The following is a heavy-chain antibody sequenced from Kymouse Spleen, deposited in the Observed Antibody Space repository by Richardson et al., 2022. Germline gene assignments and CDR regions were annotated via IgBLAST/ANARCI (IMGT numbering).Heavy chain of an antibody. J-gene: IGHJ4*02. D-gene: IGHD6-13*01. CDR1: GGSFSGYY. Sequence: QVQLQQWGAGLLKPSETLSLTCAVYGGSFSGYYWSWIRQPPGKGLEWIGEINHSGSTNYNPSLKSRVTISVDTSKNQFSLKLSSVTAADTAVYYCARGKGGSSFDYWGQGTLVTVSS. CDR2: INHSGST. CDR3: ARGKGGSSFDY. V-gene: IGHV4-34*01.